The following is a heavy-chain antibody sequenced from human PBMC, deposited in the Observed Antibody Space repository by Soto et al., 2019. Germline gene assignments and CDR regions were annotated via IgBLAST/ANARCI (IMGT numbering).Heavy chain of an antibody. CDR2: IIPIFGTA. D-gene: IGHD3-3*01. CDR1: GGTFSTYA. V-gene: IGHV1-69*13. CDR3: AREIFGVIISGGRDAFDI. J-gene: IGHJ3*02. Sequence: ASVKVSCKASGGTFSTYAISWVRQAPGQGLEWMGGIIPIFGTAKYAQKFQGRVTITADESTSTAYMELSSLGSEDTAVYYCAREIFGVIISGGRDAFDIWGQGTMVTVSS.